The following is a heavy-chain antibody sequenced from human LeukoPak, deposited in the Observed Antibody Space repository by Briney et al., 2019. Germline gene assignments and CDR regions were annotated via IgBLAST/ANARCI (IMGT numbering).Heavy chain of an antibody. V-gene: IGHV3-23*01. CDR2: ISGSGGST. CDR1: GFTFSSYA. Sequence: GSLRLSCAASGFTFSSYAMSWVRQAPGKGLEWVSAISGSGGSTYYADSAKGRFTISRDNSKNTLYLQMNSLRAEDTAVYYCARVLLVHDYYYGMDVWGQGTTVTVSS. D-gene: IGHD3-16*01. CDR3: ARVLLVHDYYYGMDV. J-gene: IGHJ6*02.